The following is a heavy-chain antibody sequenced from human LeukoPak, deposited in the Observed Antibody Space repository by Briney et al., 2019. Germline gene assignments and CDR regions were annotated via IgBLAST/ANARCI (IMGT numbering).Heavy chain of an antibody. CDR3: ARGRPGSGWAHYFDY. D-gene: IGHD6-19*01. CDR2: IYYSGST. V-gene: IGHV4-59*01. Sequence: KPSETLSLTCTVSGGSISSYYWSWIRQPPGKGLEWIGYIYYSGSTNYNPSLKCRVTISVDTSKNQFSLKLSSVTAADTAVYYCARGRPGSGWAHYFDYWGQGTLVTVSS. CDR1: GGSISSYY. J-gene: IGHJ4*02.